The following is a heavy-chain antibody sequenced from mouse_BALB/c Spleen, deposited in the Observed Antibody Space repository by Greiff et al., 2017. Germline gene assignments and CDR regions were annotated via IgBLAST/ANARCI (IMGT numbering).Heavy chain of an antibody. CDR1: GYTFTSYW. Sequence: QVQLKESGAELAKPGASVKMSCKASGYTFTSYWMHWVKQRPGQGLEWIGYINPSTGYTEYNQKFKDKATLTADKSSSTAYMQLSSLTSEDSAVYYCARCELYGNYWFAYWGQGTLVTVSA. CDR3: ARCELYGNYWFAY. J-gene: IGHJ3*01. V-gene: IGHV1-7*01. D-gene: IGHD2-1*01. CDR2: INPSTGYT.